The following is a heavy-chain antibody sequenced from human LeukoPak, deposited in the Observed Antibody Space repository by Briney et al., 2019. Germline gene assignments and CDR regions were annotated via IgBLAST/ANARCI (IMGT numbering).Heavy chain of an antibody. J-gene: IGHJ4*02. V-gene: IGHV3-53*01. D-gene: IGHD1-26*01. CDR3: ARERGRGRDSPWFDY. CDR1: GVSFSGYY. CDR2: IYSDGST. Sequence: PSETLSLTCAVYGVSFSGYYWSWVRQAPGKGLEWVSVIYSDGSTYYADSVKGRFTISRDNSKNTLDLQMTGLRAEDTAVYYCARERGRGRDSPWFDYWGQGTLVTVSS.